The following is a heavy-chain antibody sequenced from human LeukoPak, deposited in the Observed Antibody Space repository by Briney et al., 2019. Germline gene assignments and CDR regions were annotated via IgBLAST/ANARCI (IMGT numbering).Heavy chain of an antibody. J-gene: IGHJ3*02. CDR2: ISPHTGNT. CDR1: GYTFSNYG. D-gene: IGHD3-22*01. CDR3: ARDRIGTYYYEEDPDGFDI. Sequence: ASVKVSCKASGYTFSNYGIGWVRQAPGQGLEWMGWISPHTGNTNYAQRLQGRVTMTTDTSTSTAYMELRSLRSDDTAVYYCARDRIGTYYYEEDPDGFDIWGQGTMVAVSS. V-gene: IGHV1-18*01.